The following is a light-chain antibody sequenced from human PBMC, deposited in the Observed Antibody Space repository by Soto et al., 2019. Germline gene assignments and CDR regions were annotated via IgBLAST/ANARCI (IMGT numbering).Light chain of an antibody. CDR2: TAS. Sequence: DVQLTQSPSFLSASVGDRVTITCRASQGITNYLAWYQQKPGKAPKPLIYTASTLQSGVPSRFSGSGAGAEFTLTITGLQPEDFATYYGQKSDHLPLFGPGTKVESK. CDR3: QKSDHLPL. V-gene: IGKV1-9*01. J-gene: IGKJ3*01. CDR1: QGITNY.